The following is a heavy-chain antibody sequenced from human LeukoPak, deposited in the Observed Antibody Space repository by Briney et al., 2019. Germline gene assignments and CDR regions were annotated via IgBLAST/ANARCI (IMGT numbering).Heavy chain of an antibody. J-gene: IGHJ4*02. Sequence: TLSLTCTVSGDSSSSGDYFWNWIRQPPGKGLEWIGYIYYSGSTYYNPSLKSRVSISVDTSKNQFSLKLSSVTAADTAVYYCARASPAYYYGSGSYLDYWGQGTLVTVSS. CDR3: ARASPAYYYGSGSYLDY. CDR2: IYYSGST. V-gene: IGHV4-30-4*08. CDR1: GDSSSSGDYF. D-gene: IGHD3-10*01.